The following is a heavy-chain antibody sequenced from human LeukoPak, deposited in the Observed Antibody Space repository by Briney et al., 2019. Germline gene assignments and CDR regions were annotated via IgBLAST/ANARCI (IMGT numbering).Heavy chain of an antibody. V-gene: IGHV3-66*01. CDR1: GFTVSNSY. Sequence: GGSLRLSCAASGFTVSNSYTNWVRQAPGKGLEWVSLIYSGGGIYYADSVKGRFTISRDNSKNTLYLQMNSLRAEDTAVYYCARNYYDSSTYYYFDYWGQGTLVTVSS. CDR3: ARNYYDSSTYYYFDY. J-gene: IGHJ4*02. CDR2: IYSGGGI. D-gene: IGHD3-22*01.